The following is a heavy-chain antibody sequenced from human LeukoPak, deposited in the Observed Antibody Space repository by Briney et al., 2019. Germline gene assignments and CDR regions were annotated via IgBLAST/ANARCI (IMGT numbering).Heavy chain of an antibody. CDR1: GYTFTGYY. CDR2: INPNSGGT. CDR3: AREQGQGYYYYMDV. J-gene: IGHJ6*03. Sequence: GASVKVSCKASGYTFTGYYMHWVRQAPGQGLEWMGWINPNSGGTNYAQKFQGRVTMTRDTSISTAYMELSRLRSDDTAVYYCAREQGQGYYYYMDVWGKGTTVTVSS. V-gene: IGHV1-2*02.